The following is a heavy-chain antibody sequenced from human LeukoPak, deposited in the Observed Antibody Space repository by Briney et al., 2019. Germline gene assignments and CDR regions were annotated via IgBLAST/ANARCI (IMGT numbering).Heavy chain of an antibody. Sequence: ASVKVSCKASGYTFTGYYMHWVRQAPGQGLEWMEWINPNSGGTNYAQKFQGRVTMTRDTSISTAYMELSRLRSDDTAVYYCARDHQWELPSGIDYWGQGTLVTVSS. V-gene: IGHV1-2*02. CDR3: ARDHQWELPSGIDY. J-gene: IGHJ4*02. D-gene: IGHD1-26*01. CDR1: GYTFTGYY. CDR2: INPNSGGT.